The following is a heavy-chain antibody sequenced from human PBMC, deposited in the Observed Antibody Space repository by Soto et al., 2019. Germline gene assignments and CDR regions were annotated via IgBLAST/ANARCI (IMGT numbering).Heavy chain of an antibody. CDR2: IYSSGST. Sequence: QVQLQESGPGLVKPSETLSLTCTVSGGSISSYYWSWIRQPPGKGLEWIGYIYSSGSTNYNPSLKSRVTISVDTSKNQFSLKLSSVTAADTAVYYCARRRLHSPPYSSSWSPRVYWFDPWGQGTLVTVSS. CDR3: ARRRLHSPPYSSSWSPRVYWFDP. CDR1: GGSISSYY. D-gene: IGHD6-13*01. J-gene: IGHJ5*02. V-gene: IGHV4-59*01.